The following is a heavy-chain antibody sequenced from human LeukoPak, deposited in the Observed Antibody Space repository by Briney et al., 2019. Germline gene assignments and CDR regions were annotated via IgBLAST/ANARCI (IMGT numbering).Heavy chain of an antibody. CDR3: AREPAYYDILTGYNYNWFDP. D-gene: IGHD3-9*01. J-gene: IGHJ5*02. Sequence: PGGSLRLSCGASGFTFSSYAMHWVRQAPGKGLEWVAVISYDGSNKYYADSVKGRFTISRDNSKNTLYLQMNSLRAEDTAVYYCAREPAYYDILTGYNYNWFDPWGQGTLVTVSS. V-gene: IGHV3-30*01. CDR2: ISYDGSNK. CDR1: GFTFSSYA.